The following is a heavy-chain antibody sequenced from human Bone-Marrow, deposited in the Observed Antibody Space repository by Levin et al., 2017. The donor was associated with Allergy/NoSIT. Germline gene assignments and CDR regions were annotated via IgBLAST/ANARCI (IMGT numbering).Heavy chain of an antibody. J-gene: IGHJ4*02. CDR1: GFTFSSYA. CDR3: AKDRYSDSSGYYYRRGRHDGQFDY. V-gene: IGHV3-23*01. D-gene: IGHD3-22*01. CDR2: ISGSGGST. Sequence: GESLKISCAASGFTFSSYAMSWVRQAPGKGLEWVSAISGSGGSTYYADSVKGRFTISRDNSKNTLYLQMNSLRAEDTAVYYCAKDRYSDSSGYYYRRGRHDGQFDYWGQGTLVTVSS.